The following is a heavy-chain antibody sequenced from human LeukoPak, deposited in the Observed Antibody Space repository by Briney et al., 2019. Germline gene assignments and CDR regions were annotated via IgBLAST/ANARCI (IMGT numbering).Heavy chain of an antibody. CDR2: IYYSGST. Sequence: SETLSLTCTVSGGSISSSSYYWGWIRQPPGKGLEWIGSIYYSGSTYYNPSLESRVTISLDTSKNQFSLKLSSVTAADTAVYYCARVDKWPALFDYWGQGTLVTVSS. D-gene: IGHD5-12*01. V-gene: IGHV4-39*07. CDR3: ARVDKWPALFDY. J-gene: IGHJ4*02. CDR1: GGSISSSSYY.